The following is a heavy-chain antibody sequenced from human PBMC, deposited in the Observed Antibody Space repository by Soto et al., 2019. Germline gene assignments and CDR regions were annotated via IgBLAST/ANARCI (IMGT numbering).Heavy chain of an antibody. Sequence: SETLSLTCTVSGGSISSSSYYWGWIRQPPGKGLEWIGSIYYSGSTYYNPSLKSRVTISVDTSKNQFSLKLSSVTAADTAVYYCARQRGSIVVVPAEVYGMDVWGQGTTVTVSS. J-gene: IGHJ6*02. CDR1: GGSISSSSYY. CDR3: ARQRGSIVVVPAEVYGMDV. V-gene: IGHV4-39*01. CDR2: IYYSGST. D-gene: IGHD2-2*01.